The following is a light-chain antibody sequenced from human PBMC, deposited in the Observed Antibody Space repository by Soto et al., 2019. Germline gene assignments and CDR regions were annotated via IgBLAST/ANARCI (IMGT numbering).Light chain of an antibody. V-gene: IGKV3-20*01. CDR3: QQYGTASIT. J-gene: IGKJ5*01. CDR2: GAS. CDR1: RSVSSSY. Sequence: EIVLTQSPGTLSLSPGERATLSCRASRSVSSSYLAWYQQKPGQAPRLLIYGASNRATGVPDRFSGSGSGTDFTLTISRLEPEDFAVYYCQQYGTASITFGQGTRLEIK.